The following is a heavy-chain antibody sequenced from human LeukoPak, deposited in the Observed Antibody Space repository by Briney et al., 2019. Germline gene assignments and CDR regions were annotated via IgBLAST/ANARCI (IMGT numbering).Heavy chain of an antibody. CDR1: GYTFTSYG. V-gene: IGHV1-18*01. CDR2: ISAYIGNT. CDR3: ASTLWFGPFDP. J-gene: IGHJ5*02. D-gene: IGHD3-10*01. Sequence: ASVKVSCKASGYTFTSYGISWVRQAPGQGLEWMGWISAYIGNTNYAQKLQGRVTMTTDTSTSTAYMELRSLRSDDTAVYYCASTLWFGPFDPWGQGTLVTVSS.